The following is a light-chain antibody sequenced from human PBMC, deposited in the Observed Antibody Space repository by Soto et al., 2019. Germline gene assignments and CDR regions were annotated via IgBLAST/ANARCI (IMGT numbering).Light chain of an antibody. CDR3: QQYYRYPWT. V-gene: IGKV1-39*01. J-gene: IGKJ1*01. CDR2: GAS. Sequence: DLQMTPSPFSLSASVGDRVASTCLASQNITSYVNWYQQKPGKAPNLLIYGASNLQSGVPSRFSGSGSGTEFTLTISSLQPDDFAVYYCQQYYRYPWTFGQGTKVDIK. CDR1: QNITSY.